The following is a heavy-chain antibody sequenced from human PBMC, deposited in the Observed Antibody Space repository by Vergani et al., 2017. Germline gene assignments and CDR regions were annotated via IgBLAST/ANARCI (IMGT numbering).Heavy chain of an antibody. CDR2: IYTSGSN. Sequence: QVQLQESGPGLVTPSETLSLTCTVSGGSISSYYWSLIRQPAGKGLEWIGRIYTSGSNNYNPSLKSRVTISVDTSKNQFSLKLSSVTAADTAVYYCAREGTMIVVTSPRYFDLWGRGTLVTVSS. J-gene: IGHJ2*01. D-gene: IGHD3-22*01. CDR3: AREGTMIVVTSPRYFDL. V-gene: IGHV4-4*07. CDR1: GGSISSYY.